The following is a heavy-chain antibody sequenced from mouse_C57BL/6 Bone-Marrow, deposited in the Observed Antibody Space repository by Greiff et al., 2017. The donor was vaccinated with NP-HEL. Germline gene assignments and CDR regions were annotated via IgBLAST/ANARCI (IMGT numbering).Heavy chain of an antibody. CDR3: ARSPLWLRRNYYAMDY. CDR1: GYSITSDY. Sequence: EVQLVESGPGLAKPSQTLSLTCSVTGYSITSDYWTWVRKFPGNKLEYMGYISSSGSTYYNPSLKSRISITRDTSKNQYYLQLNSVTTEDTATYYCARSPLWLRRNYYAMDYWGQGTSVTVSS. J-gene: IGHJ4*01. D-gene: IGHD2-2*01. CDR2: ISSSGST. V-gene: IGHV3-8*01.